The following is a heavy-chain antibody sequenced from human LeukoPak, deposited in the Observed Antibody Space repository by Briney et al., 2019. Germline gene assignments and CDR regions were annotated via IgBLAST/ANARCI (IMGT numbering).Heavy chain of an antibody. V-gene: IGHV3-20*04. Sequence: PGGSLRLSCAASGFTFDDYVMNWVRQAPGKGLEWVSGISWNGGSTDYADSVKGRFTISRDNAKNSLFLQINSLSAEDTAFYYCARGSLTLFGVVSKAAFDIWGQGTMVTVSS. CDR1: GFTFDDYV. CDR2: ISWNGGST. J-gene: IGHJ3*02. D-gene: IGHD3-3*01. CDR3: ARGSLTLFGVVSKAAFDI.